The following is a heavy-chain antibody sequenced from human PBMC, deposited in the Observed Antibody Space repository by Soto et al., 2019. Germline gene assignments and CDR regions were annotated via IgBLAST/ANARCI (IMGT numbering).Heavy chain of an antibody. J-gene: IGHJ2*01. D-gene: IGHD1-26*01. CDR1: GYTFTSYA. CDR3: ARGGSLYWYFDL. CDR2: INAGNGNT. V-gene: IGHV1-3*01. Sequence: QVQLVQSGAEVKKPGASVKVSCKTSGYTFTSYAMHWVRQPPGQRLEWMGWINAGNGNTKYSQKLQGRVTITRDTTASTAYMGLSSLRSEDTGVYYCARGGSLYWYFDLWGRGTLVTFSS.